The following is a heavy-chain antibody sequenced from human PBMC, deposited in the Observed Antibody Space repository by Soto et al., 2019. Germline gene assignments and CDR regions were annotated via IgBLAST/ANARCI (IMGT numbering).Heavy chain of an antibody. CDR2: ISYEGSNK. CDR1: GFTFSSYG. Sequence: GGSLRLSCAASGFTFSSYGMHWVRQAPGKGLEWVAVISYEGSNKYYADSVKGRFTISRDNSKNTLYMQMNSLRAEDTAVYYCAKDPGGHIWFFDYWGQGTLVTVSS. V-gene: IGHV3-30*18. CDR3: AKDPGGHIWFFDY. J-gene: IGHJ4*02. D-gene: IGHD3-10*01.